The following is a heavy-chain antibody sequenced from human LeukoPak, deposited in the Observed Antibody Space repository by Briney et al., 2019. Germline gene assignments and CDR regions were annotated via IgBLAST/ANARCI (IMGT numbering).Heavy chain of an antibody. V-gene: IGHV4-31*03. D-gene: IGHD1-26*01. CDR1: GGSINSGGCF. CDR3: ARSGSRWELLNWFDL. J-gene: IGHJ5*02. CDR2: IYYSGTT. Sequence: SETLSLTCSVSGGSINSGGCFWSWIRQHPGTGLESIGHIYYSGTTYYNPSLESRLTISLDTSKNQFSLKLNSVTAADTAVYYCARSGSRWELLNWFDLWGQGTLVTVSS.